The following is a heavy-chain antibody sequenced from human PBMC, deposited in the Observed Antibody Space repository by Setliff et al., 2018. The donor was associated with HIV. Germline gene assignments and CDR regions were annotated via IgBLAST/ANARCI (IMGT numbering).Heavy chain of an antibody. Sequence: ASVKVSCKASGGTFSSYVISWVRQAPGRGPEWMGGIIPMYGVTNYAQKFQGRVTITTDESTSTAYMELSSLRSEDTAVYYCTVYNTGSSKDHYWGQGTPVTVS. V-gene: IGHV1-69*05. CDR3: TVYNTGSSKDHY. J-gene: IGHJ4*02. CDR2: IIPMYGVT. CDR1: GGTFSSYV. D-gene: IGHD2-8*02.